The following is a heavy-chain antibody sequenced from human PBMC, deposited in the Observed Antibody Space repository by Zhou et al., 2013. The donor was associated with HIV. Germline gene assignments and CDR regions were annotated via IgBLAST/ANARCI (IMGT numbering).Heavy chain of an antibody. CDR1: GGTFSNYA. D-gene: IGHD3-10*01. CDR3: VRDPQVEVRGNAFDI. V-gene: IGHV1-69*04. Sequence: QVQLVQPGAEVKKPGSSVKVSCKASGGTFSNYAISWVRQAPGQGLEWMGRIIPILGVANYAQKFQGRVTFTADKSTITAYMDLRGLRSEDTAVYYCVRDPQVEVRGNAFDIWGQGTMVTVSS. J-gene: IGHJ3*02. CDR2: IIPILGVA.